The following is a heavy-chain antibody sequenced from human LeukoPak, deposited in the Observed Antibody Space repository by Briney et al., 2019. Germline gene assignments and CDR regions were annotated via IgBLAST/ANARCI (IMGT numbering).Heavy chain of an antibody. CDR2: ISYDGSNK. D-gene: IGHD4-17*01. V-gene: IGHV3-30-3*01. CDR1: GFTFSGYA. Sequence: PGGSLRLSCAASGFTFSGYAMHWVRQAPGKGLEGVAVISYDGSNKYYADSVKGRFTISRDNSKNTLYLQMNSLRAEDTAVYYCARGRYGDYGYFQHWGQGTLVTVSS. J-gene: IGHJ1*01. CDR3: ARGRYGDYGYFQH.